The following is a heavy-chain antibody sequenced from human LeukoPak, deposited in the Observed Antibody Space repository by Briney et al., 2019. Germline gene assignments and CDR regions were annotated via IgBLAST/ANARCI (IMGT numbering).Heavy chain of an antibody. J-gene: IGHJ6*03. D-gene: IGHD3-3*01. Sequence: SETLSLTCTVSGYSISSGYYWGWIRQPPGKGLEWIGSIYHSGSTYYNPSHKSRVTISVDTSKNQFSLKLSSVTAADTAVYYCELGVVISQGAYMDVWGKGTTVTVSS. CDR2: IYHSGST. CDR3: ELGVVISQGAYMDV. V-gene: IGHV4-38-2*02. CDR1: GYSISSGYY.